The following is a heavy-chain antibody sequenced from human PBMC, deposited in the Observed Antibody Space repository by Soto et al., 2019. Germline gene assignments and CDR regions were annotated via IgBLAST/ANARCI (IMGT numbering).Heavy chain of an antibody. D-gene: IGHD3-3*01. Sequence: ASVKVSCKASGYTLTGYYMHWVRQAPGQGLEWMGWTNPNSGGTNYAQKFQGRVTMTRDTSISTAYMELSRLRSDDTAVYYCARDLYYDFWSGYYTIGYYGMDVWGQGTTVTVSS. J-gene: IGHJ6*02. CDR2: TNPNSGGT. CDR1: GYTLTGYY. V-gene: IGHV1-2*02. CDR3: ARDLYYDFWSGYYTIGYYGMDV.